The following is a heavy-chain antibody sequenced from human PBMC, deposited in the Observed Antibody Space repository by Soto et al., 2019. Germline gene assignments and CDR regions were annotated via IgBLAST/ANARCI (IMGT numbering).Heavy chain of an antibody. V-gene: IGHV4-59*01. D-gene: IGHD2-2*03. CDR2: IHYNGNT. CDR3: GREGNLERWINPFDS. Sequence: SETLSLTCTVSGGSISSYSWSWIRQPPGKGLEWIGNIHYNGNTKYSPSLKSRVTMSVDTSKNHFSLKLISVTTADTAVYFCGREGNLERWINPFDSWGRGTLVTV. J-gene: IGHJ4*02. CDR1: GGSISSYS.